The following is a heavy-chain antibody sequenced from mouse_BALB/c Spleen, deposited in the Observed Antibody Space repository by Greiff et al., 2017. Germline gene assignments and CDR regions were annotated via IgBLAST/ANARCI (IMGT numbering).Heavy chain of an antibody. Sequence: SGPELVKPGASVKISCKASGYSFTGYFMNWVMQSHGKSLEWIGRINPYNGDTFYNQKFKGKATLTVDKSSSTAHMELRSLASEDSAVYYCARGGVYAMDYWGQGTSVTVSS. J-gene: IGHJ4*01. CDR1: GYSFTGYF. V-gene: IGHV1-20*02. CDR2: INPYNGDT. CDR3: ARGGVYAMDY.